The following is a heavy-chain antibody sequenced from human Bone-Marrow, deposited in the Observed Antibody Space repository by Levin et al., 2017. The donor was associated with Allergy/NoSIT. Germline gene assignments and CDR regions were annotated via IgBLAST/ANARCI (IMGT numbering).Heavy chain of an antibody. CDR1: GYTLTDYG. CDR2: INPYTGNT. J-gene: IGHJ6*02. V-gene: IGHV1-18*01. Sequence: ASVKVSCKASGYTLTDYGISWVRQAPGQEFEWMGWINPYTGNTSSARKLQGRVTMTTDRSTSTVYMELRSLRVDDTAVYHCARASRDDDSDNLGAPYGMDVWGQGTTVTVSS. D-gene: IGHD3-22*01. CDR3: ARASRDDDSDNLGAPYGMDV.